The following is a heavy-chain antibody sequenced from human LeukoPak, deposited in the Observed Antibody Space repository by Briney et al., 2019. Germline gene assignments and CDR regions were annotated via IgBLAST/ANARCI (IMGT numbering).Heavy chain of an antibody. CDR2: TNHRGST. CDR1: GGSLSGYY. V-gene: IGHV4-34*01. CDR3: AGAYSSGYYMDY. J-gene: IGHJ4*02. D-gene: IGHD3-22*01. Sequence: PSETLSRTCAVYGGSLSGYYWSWIRQPPGKGLEWIGETNHRGSTNYNPSLKSRVTISVDTSKNQFSLKLSSVTAADTAVYYCAGAYSSGYYMDYWGQGTLVTVSS.